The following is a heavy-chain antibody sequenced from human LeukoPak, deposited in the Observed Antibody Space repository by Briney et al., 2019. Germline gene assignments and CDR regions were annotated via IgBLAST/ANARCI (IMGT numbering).Heavy chain of an antibody. CDR2: ISGYNGNT. CDR3: ARAPDDSSGGYYYYMDV. D-gene: IGHD3-22*01. CDR1: GYSFTNYY. J-gene: IGHJ6*03. Sequence: ASVKVSCKASGYSFTNYYITWVRQAPGQGLECMGWISGYNGNTNYAQTLQGRVTMTTDTSTSTAYMELRSLRSDDTAVYYCARAPDDSSGGYYYYMDVWGKGTTVTVSS. V-gene: IGHV1-18*01.